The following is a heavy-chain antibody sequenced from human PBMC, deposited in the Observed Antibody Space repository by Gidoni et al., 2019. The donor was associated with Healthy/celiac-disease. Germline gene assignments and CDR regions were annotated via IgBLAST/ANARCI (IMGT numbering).Heavy chain of an antibody. V-gene: IGHV1-2*02. J-gene: IGHJ6*02. CDR1: GYTFTGYY. CDR2: INPNSGGT. Sequence: QVQLVQSGAEVKKPGASVKVSCKASGYTFTGYYMHWVRQAPGQGLEWMGWINPNSGGTNYAQKFQGRVTMTRDTSISTAYMELSRLRSDDTAVYYCARALRFLEWLPYPHYYGIDVWGQGTTVTVSS. CDR3: ARALRFLEWLPYPHYYGIDV. D-gene: IGHD3-3*01.